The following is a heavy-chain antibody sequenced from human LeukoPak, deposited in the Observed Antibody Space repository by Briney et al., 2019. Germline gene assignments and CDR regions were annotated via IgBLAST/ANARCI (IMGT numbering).Heavy chain of an antibody. V-gene: IGHV5-51*01. D-gene: IGHD2-15*01. CDR2: IYPGDSDT. CDR1: GYSFTSYW. J-gene: IGHJ5*02. CDR3: ARHSLYCSGGSCYSVWFDP. Sequence: GESLKISCEGSGYSFTSYWNGWVRQMPGKGLEWMGIIYPGDSDTRYSPSFQGQVTISADKSISTAYLQWSSLKASDTAMYYCARHSLYCSGGSCYSVWFDPWGQGTLVTVSS.